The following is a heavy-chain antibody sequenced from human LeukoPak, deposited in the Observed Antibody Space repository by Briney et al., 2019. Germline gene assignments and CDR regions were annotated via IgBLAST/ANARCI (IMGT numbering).Heavy chain of an antibody. D-gene: IGHD2-15*01. CDR3: ARETYCRGGSCYKGNAFDI. CDR2: ISSSSSYI. V-gene: IGHV3-21*01. CDR1: GFTFSSYS. Sequence: GGSLRLSCAASGFTFSSYSMNWVRQAPGKVLEWVSSISSSSSYIYYADSVKGRFTMSRDNAKNSLFLQMNSLRADDTAVYYCARETYCRGGSCYKGNAFDIWGQGTMVTVSS. J-gene: IGHJ3*02.